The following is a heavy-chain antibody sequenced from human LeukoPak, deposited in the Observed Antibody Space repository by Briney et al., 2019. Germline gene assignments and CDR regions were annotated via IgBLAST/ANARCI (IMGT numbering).Heavy chain of an antibody. CDR1: GFIFSSFT. J-gene: IGHJ4*02. CDR2: ITGNGTTT. Sequence: GGSLRLSCAASGFIFSSFTMNWVRQAPGKGLEWVSGITGNGTTTYYADSVKGRFTISRDNSRNTVYLQMNSLRTADTAAYYCANDLGWIQLNLGRGQGTLVTVSS. CDR3: ANDLGWIQLNLG. D-gene: IGHD5-18*01. V-gene: IGHV3-23*01.